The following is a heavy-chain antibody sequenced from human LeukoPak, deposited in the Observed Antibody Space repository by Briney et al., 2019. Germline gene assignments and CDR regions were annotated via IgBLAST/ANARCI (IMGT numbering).Heavy chain of an antibody. J-gene: IGHJ4*02. V-gene: IGHV4-31*03. CDR1: GGSISSGGYY. CDR2: IYYSGST. D-gene: IGHD3-16*01. CDR3: AREGRSGGPFDY. Sequence: PSETLSLTCTVSGGSISSGGYYWSWIRQHPGKGLEWIGYIYYSGSTYYNPSLKSRVTISVDTSENQFSLKLSSVTAADTAVYYCAREGRSGGPFDYWGQGTLVTVSS.